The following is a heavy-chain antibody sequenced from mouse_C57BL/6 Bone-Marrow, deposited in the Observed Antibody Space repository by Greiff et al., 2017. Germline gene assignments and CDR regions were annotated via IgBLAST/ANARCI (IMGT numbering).Heavy chain of an antibody. CDR3: AREGSSPRYAMDY. Sequence: QVQLKESGPELVKPGASVKISCKASGYAFSSSWMNWVKQRPGKGLEWIGRIYPGDGDTNYNGKFKGKAKLTADKSSSTAYMQRSSLTSEDSAVYFGAREGSSPRYAMDYWGQGTSVTVSS. CDR2: IYPGDGDT. CDR1: GYAFSSSW. D-gene: IGHD1-1*01. V-gene: IGHV1-82*01. J-gene: IGHJ4*01.